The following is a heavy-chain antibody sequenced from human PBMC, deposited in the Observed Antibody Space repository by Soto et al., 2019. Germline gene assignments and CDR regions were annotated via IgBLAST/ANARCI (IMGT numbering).Heavy chain of an antibody. V-gene: IGHV4-59*12. D-gene: IGHD3-22*01. CDR3: ARGSAIYYYDSSGTP. CDR2: IYYSGST. Sequence: SETLSLTCTVSGGSISSYYWSWIRQPPGKGLEWIGYIYYSGSTNYNPSLKSRVTISVDTSKNQFSLKLSSVTAADTAVYYCARGSAIYYYDSSGTPWGQGTLVTVSS. CDR1: GGSISSYY. J-gene: IGHJ5*02.